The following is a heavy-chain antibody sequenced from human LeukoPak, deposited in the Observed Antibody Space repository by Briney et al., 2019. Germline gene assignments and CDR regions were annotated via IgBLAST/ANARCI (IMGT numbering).Heavy chain of an antibody. D-gene: IGHD2-2*01. V-gene: IGHV3-30*03. Sequence: GRSLRLSCAASGFTFSSYGMHWVRQAPGKGLEWVAVISYDGSNKYYADSVKGRFTISRDNSKNTLYLQMNSLRAEDTAVYYCARDLDCSSTSCYGGFCFDYWGQGTLVTVSS. CDR2: ISYDGSNK. CDR1: GFTFSSYG. J-gene: IGHJ4*02. CDR3: ARDLDCSSTSCYGGFCFDY.